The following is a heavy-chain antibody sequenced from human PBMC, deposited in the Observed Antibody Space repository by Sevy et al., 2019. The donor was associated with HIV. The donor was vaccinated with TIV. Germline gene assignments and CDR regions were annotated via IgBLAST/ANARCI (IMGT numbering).Heavy chain of an antibody. V-gene: IGHV4-39*01. CDR1: GGSISSSSYY. Sequence: SETLSLTCTVSGGSISSSSYYWGWIRQPPGKGLEWIGSIYYSGSTYYNPSLKSRVTISVDTSKNQFSLKLSSVTAAGTAVDYWARWGGYYDILTGLKGYFDYWGQGTLVTVSS. CDR2: IYYSGST. J-gene: IGHJ4*02. CDR3: ARWGGYYDILTGLKGYFDY. D-gene: IGHD3-9*01.